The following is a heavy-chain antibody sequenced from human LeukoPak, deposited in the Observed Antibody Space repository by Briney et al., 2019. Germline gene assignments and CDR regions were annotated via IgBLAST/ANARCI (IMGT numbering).Heavy chain of an antibody. CDR1: GVSISSYY. CDR3: ARAVAATPWYFDL. V-gene: IGHV4-59*01. J-gene: IGHJ2*01. Sequence: SETLSLTCTVSGVSISSYYWSWIRQPPGKGLECIGYIYYSGSTNYNPSLKSRVTISVDTSKNQFSMKLSYVTAADTAVYYCARAVAATPWYFDLWGRGTLVTVSS. D-gene: IGHD2-15*01. CDR2: IYYSGST.